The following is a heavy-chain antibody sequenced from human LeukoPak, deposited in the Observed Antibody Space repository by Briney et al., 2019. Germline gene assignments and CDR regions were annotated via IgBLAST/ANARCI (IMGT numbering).Heavy chain of an antibody. CDR1: GFTFSSYA. J-gene: IGHJ4*02. Sequence: RTGGPLRLSCAVSGFTFSSYAMNWLRQAPGKRLEWVSGIIRSGAGTYYADSVKGRFTISRDNSKSTLYLQMNSLRAEDTAVYYCAKMVREFYTISYYFDYWGQGTLVTVSS. CDR2: IIRSGAGT. D-gene: IGHD2-8*01. V-gene: IGHV3-23*01. CDR3: AKMVREFYTISYYFDY.